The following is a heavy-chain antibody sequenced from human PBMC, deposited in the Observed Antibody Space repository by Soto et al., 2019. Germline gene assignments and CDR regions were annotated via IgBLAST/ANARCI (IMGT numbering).Heavy chain of an antibody. CDR1: GYTFTNYG. CDR3: ARSGRHYGGDTAY. Sequence: GASVKVSCKASGYTFTNYGFSWVRQAPGQGLELMGWISVYNGDINFAQKFQARVTLTTDTSTSTAYMELRNLRTDDTAVYYCARSGRHYGGDTAYWGQGTLVTVSS. V-gene: IGHV1-18*01. D-gene: IGHD2-21*02. CDR2: ISVYNGDI. J-gene: IGHJ4*02.